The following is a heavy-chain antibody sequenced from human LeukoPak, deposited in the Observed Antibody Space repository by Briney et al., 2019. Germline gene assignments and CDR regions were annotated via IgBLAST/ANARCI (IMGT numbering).Heavy chain of an antibody. V-gene: IGHV2-5*01. D-gene: IGHD3-10*01. Sequence: SGPTLFHPPPPLTLTCTFSGFSLSTSGVGVGWIRQPPGKALEWLALIYWNDVKRYSPSLKSRLTITKDTSKNQVVLTKTNMDPVDTATYYCAHRASGSYYGDWFDPWGQGTLVTVSS. CDR1: GFSLSTSGVG. J-gene: IGHJ5*02. CDR2: IYWNDVK. CDR3: AHRASGSYYGDWFDP.